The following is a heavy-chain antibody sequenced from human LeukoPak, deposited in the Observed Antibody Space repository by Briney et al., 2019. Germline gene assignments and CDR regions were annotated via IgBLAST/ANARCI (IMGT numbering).Heavy chain of an antibody. CDR3: AIAFNGWYPSATHPSRNPIPSQRKQRAQAYYYYFDY. CDR2: IIPLLHLP. V-gene: IGHV1-69*04. D-gene: IGHD6-19*01. CDR1: GGTFGNYA. Sequence: VASVKVSCKASGGTFGNYALNWVRQAPGQGLEWMGRIIPLLHLPNYAQRFQGRVTITADDSTSTAYMDLSNLRSEDTAVYYCAIAFNGWYPSATHPSRNPIPSQRKQRAQAYYYYFDYWGPGSLVTVSS. J-gene: IGHJ4*02.